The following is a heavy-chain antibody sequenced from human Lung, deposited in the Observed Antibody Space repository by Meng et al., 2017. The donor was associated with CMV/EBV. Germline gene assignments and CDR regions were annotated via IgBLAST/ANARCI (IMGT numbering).Heavy chain of an antibody. V-gene: IGHV3-48*03. CDR2: ISSSGSTI. J-gene: IGHJ4*02. CDR3: AIFQDIVVVPAAIPYYFDY. Sequence: GESLKISCAASGFTFSSYEMNWVRQAPGKGLEWVSYISSSGSTIYYADSVKGRFTISRDNAKNSLYLQMNSLRAEDTAVYYCAIFQDIVVVPAAIPYYFDYWGQGTXVTVSS. CDR1: GFTFSSYE. D-gene: IGHD2-2*02.